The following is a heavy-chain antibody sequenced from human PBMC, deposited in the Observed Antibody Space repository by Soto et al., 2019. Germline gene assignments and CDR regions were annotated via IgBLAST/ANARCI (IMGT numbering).Heavy chain of an antibody. CDR3: ARSRKKEFDY. J-gene: IGHJ4*02. CDR2: IYYSGST. Sequence: SETLSLICTVSGGSVSSGSYYWSWIRQPPGKGLEWIGYIYYSGSTNYNPSLKSRVTISVDTSKNQFSLKLSSVTAADTAVYYCARSRKKEFDYWGQGTLVTVSS. V-gene: IGHV4-61*01. CDR1: GGSVSSGSYY.